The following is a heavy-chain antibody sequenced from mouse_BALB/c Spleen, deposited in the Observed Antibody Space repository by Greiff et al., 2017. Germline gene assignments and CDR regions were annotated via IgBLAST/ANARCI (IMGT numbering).Heavy chain of an antibody. J-gene: IGHJ3*01. CDR2: IDPENGDT. CDR1: GFNIKDYY. V-gene: IGHV14-4*02. D-gene: IGHD2-2*01. Sequence: VQLQQSGAELVRSGASVKLSCTASGFNIKDYYMHWVKQRPEQGLEWIGWIDPENGDTEYAPKFQGKATMTADTSSNTAYLQLSSLTSEDTAVYYCNDGYDGAWFAYWGQGTLVTVSA. CDR3: NDGYDGAWFAY.